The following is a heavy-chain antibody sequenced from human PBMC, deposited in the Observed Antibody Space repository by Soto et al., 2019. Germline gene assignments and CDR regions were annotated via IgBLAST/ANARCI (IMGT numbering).Heavy chain of an antibody. CDR2: ISGSGGST. CDR3: AKGSTSDFWSGYSHYYYYYMDV. D-gene: IGHD3-3*01. J-gene: IGHJ6*03. Sequence: GESLKISCAASGFTFSSYAMSWVRQAPGKGLEWVSAISGSGGSTYYADSVKGRFTISRDNSKNTLYLQMNSLRAEDTAVYYCAKGSTSDFWSGYSHYYYYYMDVWGKGTTVTVSS. CDR1: GFTFSSYA. V-gene: IGHV3-23*01.